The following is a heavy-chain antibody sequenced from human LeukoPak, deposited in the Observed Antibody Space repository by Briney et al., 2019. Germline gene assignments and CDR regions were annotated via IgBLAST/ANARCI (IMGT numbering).Heavy chain of an antibody. D-gene: IGHD3-22*01. CDR3: ARVPYDSSYFDY. CDR1: GFIFSSYS. Sequence: GGSLRLSCAASGFIFSSYSMNWVRQAPGKGLEWVSSISGSSSYIYYADSVKGRFTISRDNAKNSLYLQMNSLRAEDTAVYYCARVPYDSSYFDYWGQGTLVTVSS. CDR2: ISGSSSYI. V-gene: IGHV3-21*01. J-gene: IGHJ4*02.